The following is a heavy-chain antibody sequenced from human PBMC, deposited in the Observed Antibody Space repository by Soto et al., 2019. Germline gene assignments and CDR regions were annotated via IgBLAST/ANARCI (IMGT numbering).Heavy chain of an antibody. V-gene: IGHV1-69*01. CDR2: IIPIFGTA. Sequence: QVQLVQSGAEVKKPGSSVKVSCKASGGTFSSYAISWVRQAPGQGLEWMGGIIPIFGTANYAQKFQGRVEITADESTIKAYMELGSLRSEDTSVYYCAGDLGTGTGENWFDPWGQGTLVTVAS. J-gene: IGHJ5*02. CDR1: GGTFSSYA. CDR3: AGDLGTGTGENWFDP. D-gene: IGHD1-7*01.